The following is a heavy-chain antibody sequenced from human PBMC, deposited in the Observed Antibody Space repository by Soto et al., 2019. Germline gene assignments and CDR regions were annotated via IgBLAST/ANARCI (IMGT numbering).Heavy chain of an antibody. D-gene: IGHD6-13*01. J-gene: IGHJ6*02. CDR2: ISAYNGNT. CDR3: ASFRRAAAGTGYYYGMDV. V-gene: IGHV1-18*01. Sequence: GASVKVSCKASGYTFTSYGISWVRQAPGQGLEWMGWISAYNGNTNYAQKLQGRVTMTTDTSTSTAYMELRSLRSDDTAVYYCASFRRAAAGTGYYYGMDVWGQGTTVTV. CDR1: GYTFTSYG.